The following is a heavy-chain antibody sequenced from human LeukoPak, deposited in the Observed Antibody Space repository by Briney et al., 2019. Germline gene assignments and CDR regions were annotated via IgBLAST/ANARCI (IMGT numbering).Heavy chain of an antibody. Sequence: GGSLRLSCAASGFTFSNSYMGSARQAPGRWIGWDSYISGSGSTIYYADSVKGRFTISRDNAKNSLYLQMNSLRAEDMAVYYCARDSGGSSYYFDYWGQGTLVTVSS. CDR1: GFTFSNSY. J-gene: IGHJ4*02. CDR2: ISGSGSTI. V-gene: IGHV3-11*01. D-gene: IGHD2-15*01. CDR3: ARDSGGSSYYFDY.